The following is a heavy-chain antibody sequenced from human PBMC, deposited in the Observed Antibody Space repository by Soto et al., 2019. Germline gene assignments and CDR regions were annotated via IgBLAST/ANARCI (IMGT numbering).Heavy chain of an antibody. D-gene: IGHD3-10*01. CDR1: VGSFSGYQ. CDR2: SNDRGNI. J-gene: IGHJ6*03. Sequence: QVQLQQWGAGLLKPSETLSLTCAVYVGSFSGYQWSWIRQIPGKGLEWIGESNDRGNINYNPSLKSRLTIFVDTAKKQIALERCSVTTAATAAYYGVRGLMLWYGELSRRGGYYSCMGVWSKGTAVTVSS. V-gene: IGHV4-34*01. CDR3: VRGLMLWYGELSRRGGYYSCMGV.